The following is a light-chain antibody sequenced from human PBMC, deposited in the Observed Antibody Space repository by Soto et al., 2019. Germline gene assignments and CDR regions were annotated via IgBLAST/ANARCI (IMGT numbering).Light chain of an antibody. CDR2: GAS. Sequence: DMHMTRSPSVLSASGGGRVTITCRASKRIGKHLNWYQQKPGKAPKFLIYGASTLQNGVPSRFTGSGSGTDFTLTVNSLQAEEFATYYCQEGYTSPASFGQRTRLET. CDR1: KRIGKH. J-gene: IGKJ5*01. CDR3: QEGYTSPAS. V-gene: IGKV1-39*02.